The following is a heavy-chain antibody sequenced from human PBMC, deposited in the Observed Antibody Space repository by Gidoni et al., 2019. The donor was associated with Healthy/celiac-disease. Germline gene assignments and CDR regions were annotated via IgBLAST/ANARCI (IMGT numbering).Heavy chain of an antibody. Sequence: EVQLVESGGGLVQPGGPLRLSCAASGFTFSSYWLSWVRQAPGKGLEWVANIKQDGSEKDYVDSVKGRFTISRDNAKNSLYLQMNSLRAEDTAVYYCASVTVRSLLYPDWPEDYYVDYWGQGTLVTVSS. D-gene: IGHD2-8*01. V-gene: IGHV3-7*02. CDR2: IKQDGSEK. J-gene: IGHJ4*02. CDR1: GFTFSSYW. CDR3: ASVTVRSLLYPDWPEDYYVDY.